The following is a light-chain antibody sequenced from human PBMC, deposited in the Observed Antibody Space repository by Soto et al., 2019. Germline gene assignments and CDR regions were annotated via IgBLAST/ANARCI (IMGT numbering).Light chain of an antibody. J-gene: IGKJ1*01. CDR1: QTVRSNY. V-gene: IGKV3-20*01. CDR3: QQYGTLPKT. CDR2: GGS. Sequence: EIELTQSPATLSLSPGERATLSCRASQTVRSNYVAWHQQKPGQAPRLLIYGGSSRATGIPDRFSGSGSGTDFTLTISRLEPEDFAVYYCQQYGTLPKTFGQGTKVDIK.